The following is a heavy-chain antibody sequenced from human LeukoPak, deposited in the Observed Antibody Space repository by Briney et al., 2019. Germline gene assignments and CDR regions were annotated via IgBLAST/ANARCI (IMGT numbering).Heavy chain of an antibody. CDR1: GFTFSIYA. Sequence: GGSLRLSCAASGFTFSIYAMSWVRQAPGKGLEWVSTISGSGGAIYYADSVKGRFTISRDNSKNTLYLQMNSLRAEDTAVYYCASGYSYAKGGFDYWGQGTLVTVSS. V-gene: IGHV3-23*01. CDR3: ASGYSYAKGGFDY. CDR2: ISGSGGAI. J-gene: IGHJ4*02. D-gene: IGHD5-18*01.